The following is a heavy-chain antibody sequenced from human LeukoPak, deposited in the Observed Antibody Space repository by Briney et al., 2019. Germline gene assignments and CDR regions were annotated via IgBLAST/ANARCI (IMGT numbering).Heavy chain of an antibody. D-gene: IGHD3-10*01. V-gene: IGHV3-23*01. CDR1: GFTFSSYA. CDR2: LCGTAGGS. Sequence: GGSLRLSCAAPGFTFSSYAMSWLRQAPGKQLEWISSLCGTAGGSYYADSVKGRFTISRDNSKNTLYLQMNSLRAEDTAVYYCAKALYNYYGSEIFDYWGQGTLVTVSS. CDR3: AKALYNYYGSEIFDY. J-gene: IGHJ4*02.